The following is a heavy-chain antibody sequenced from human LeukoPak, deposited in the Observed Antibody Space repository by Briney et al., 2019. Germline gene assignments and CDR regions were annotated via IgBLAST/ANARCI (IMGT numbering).Heavy chain of an antibody. J-gene: IGHJ4*02. CDR1: GYSISSGYY. CDR3: AREVGEDGYNPFDY. Sequence: SETLSLTCTVSGYSISSGYYWGWIRQPPGKGLEWIGSIYHSGSTYYNPSLKSRVTISVDTSKNQFSLKLSSVTAADTAVYCCAREVGEDGYNPFDYWGQGTLVTVSS. V-gene: IGHV4-38-2*02. CDR2: IYHSGST. D-gene: IGHD5-24*01.